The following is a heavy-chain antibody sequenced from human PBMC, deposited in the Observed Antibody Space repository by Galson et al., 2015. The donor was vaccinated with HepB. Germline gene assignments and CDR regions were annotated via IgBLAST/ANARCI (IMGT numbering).Heavy chain of an antibody. CDR3: AKDSGDESSAGAFDI. CDR1: GFTFDDYA. V-gene: IGHV3-9*01. J-gene: IGHJ3*02. Sequence: SLRLSCAASGFTFDDYAMHWVRQAPGKGLEWVSGISWNSGSIGYADSVKGRFTISRDNAKNSLYLQMNSLRAEDTALYYCAKDSGDESSAGAFDIWGRGTMVTVSS. D-gene: IGHD7-27*01. CDR2: ISWNSGSI.